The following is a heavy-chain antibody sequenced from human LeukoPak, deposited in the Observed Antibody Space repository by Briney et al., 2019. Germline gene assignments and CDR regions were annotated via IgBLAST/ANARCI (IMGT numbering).Heavy chain of an antibody. CDR3: ARDAVRGGWELNSFGP. D-gene: IGHD1-26*01. J-gene: IGHJ5*02. Sequence: GGSLRLSCAASGFNFSDYSMSWVRQAPGQGLEWVSHISISPSYIHYADSAQGRFTISRDNAKSSLYLQMNSLRAEDTAVYYCARDAVRGGWELNSFGPWGQGALVTVSS. V-gene: IGHV3-21*01. CDR1: GFNFSDYS. CDR2: ISISPSYI.